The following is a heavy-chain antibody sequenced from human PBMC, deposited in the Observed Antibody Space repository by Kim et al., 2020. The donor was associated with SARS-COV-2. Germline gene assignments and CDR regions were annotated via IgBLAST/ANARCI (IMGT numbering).Heavy chain of an antibody. D-gene: IGHD2-15*01. V-gene: IGHV3-30*18. Sequence: GGSLRLSCAASGFTFSSYGMHWVRQAPGKGLEWVAVISYDGSNKYYADSVKGRFTISRDNSKNTLYLQMNSLRAEDTAVYYCAKGDRSGGSCYSWVGCYYYYGIDVWGQGTTVTVSS. CDR3: AKGDRSGGSCYSWVGCYYYYGIDV. J-gene: IGHJ6*02. CDR2: ISYDGSNK. CDR1: GFTFSSYG.